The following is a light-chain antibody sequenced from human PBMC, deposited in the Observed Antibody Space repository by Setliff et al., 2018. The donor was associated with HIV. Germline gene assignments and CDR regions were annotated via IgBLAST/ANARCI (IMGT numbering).Light chain of an antibody. V-gene: IGLV2-14*01. CDR2: EVS. J-gene: IGLJ1*01. Sequence: QSALTQPASVSGSPGQSITISCTGTSSDIGGYSHVSWYQQHPGKVPKPIIYEVSNRPSGVSNRFSGSKSGNTASLTISGLQAEDEADYYCSSYAITNTLPFGTGTKVNVL. CDR3: SSYAITNTLP. CDR1: SSDIGGYSH.